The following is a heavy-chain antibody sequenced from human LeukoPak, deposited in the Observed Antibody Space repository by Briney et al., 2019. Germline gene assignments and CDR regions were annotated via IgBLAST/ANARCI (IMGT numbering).Heavy chain of an antibody. CDR2: ISGCGGST. D-gene: IGHD3-3*01. CDR1: GFTFSSYA. V-gene: IGHV3-23*01. CDR3: AKDQFPHYDFWSGYYH. Sequence: GGSLRLSCAASGFTFSSYAMSWVRQAPGKGLEWVSAISGCGGSTYYADSVKGRFTISRDNSKNTLYLQMNSLRAEDTAVYYCAKDQFPHYDFWSGYYHWGQGTLVTVSS. J-gene: IGHJ5*02.